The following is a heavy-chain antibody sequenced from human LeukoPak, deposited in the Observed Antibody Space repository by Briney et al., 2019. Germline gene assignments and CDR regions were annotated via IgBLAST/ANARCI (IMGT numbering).Heavy chain of an antibody. CDR2: IYYSGST. V-gene: IGHV4-59*01. CDR3: ARTVSGAFDN. D-gene: IGHD2-8*01. CDR1: GGSISSYY. Sequence: SETLSLTCTVPGGSISSYYGSWIRQPPGKGLERIGYIYYSGSTNYNPSLKSRVDISVDKSKTQFYLKLSSVTAADTAVYYCARTVSGAFDNWGQGTMVTVSS. J-gene: IGHJ3*02.